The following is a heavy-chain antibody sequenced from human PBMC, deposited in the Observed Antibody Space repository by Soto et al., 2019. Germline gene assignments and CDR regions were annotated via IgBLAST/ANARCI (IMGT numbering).Heavy chain of an antibody. V-gene: IGHV3-30*18. J-gene: IGHJ3*02. CDR3: AKDYDTSGYYQNAFDI. Sequence: GGSLRLSCAASGFTFSSYGMHWVRQAPGKGLEWVAVISYDGSNKYYADSVKGRFTITRDNSKNTLYLQMNSLRAEDTAVYYCAKDYDTSGYYQNAFDIWGQGTMVTVSS. D-gene: IGHD3-22*01. CDR1: GFTFSSYG. CDR2: ISYDGSNK.